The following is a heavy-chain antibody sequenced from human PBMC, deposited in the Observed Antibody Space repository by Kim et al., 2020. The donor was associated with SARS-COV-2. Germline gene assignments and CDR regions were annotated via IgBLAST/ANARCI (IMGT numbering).Heavy chain of an antibody. CDR2: VYYSGIT. Sequence: SETLSLTCSVSGGSISSYYWSWIRQPPGKGLEWIGYVYYSGITNYNPSLNSRVTMSVDTSKNQFSLKLSSVTAADTAIYYCASGAEWAVDWGQGTLVTVSS. V-gene: IGHV4-59*13. CDR3: ASGAEWAVD. D-gene: IGHD6-19*01. CDR1: GGSISSYY. J-gene: IGHJ4*02.